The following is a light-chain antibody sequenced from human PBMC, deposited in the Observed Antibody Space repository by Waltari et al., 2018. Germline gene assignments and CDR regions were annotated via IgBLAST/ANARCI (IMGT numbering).Light chain of an antibody. J-gene: IGKJ1*01. CDR3: QQYNTSPWT. V-gene: IGKV1-5*03. Sequence: DIQVTQSPSTLSASVGDRVTITCRASQGVSSWLAWYQQKPGKAPKLLIYKASSLDSGVPSRFSGSGSGTEFTLTISSLQPDDFATYYCQQYNTSPWTFGQGTKVGIK. CDR1: QGVSSW. CDR2: KAS.